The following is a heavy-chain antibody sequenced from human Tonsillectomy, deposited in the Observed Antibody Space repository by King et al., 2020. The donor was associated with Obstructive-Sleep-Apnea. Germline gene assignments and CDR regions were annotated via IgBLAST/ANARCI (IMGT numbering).Heavy chain of an antibody. J-gene: IGHJ3*02. D-gene: IGHD1-26*01. Sequence: QLVQSGAEVKKHGASVKFSCKVSGYTLTELSMHWVRQAPGKGLEWMGGFDPEDGETIYAQKFQGRVTMTEDTSTDTAYMELSSLSSEDTAVYYCATALSGATGYDAFDIWGQGTMVTVSS. CDR1: GYTLTELS. CDR2: FDPEDGET. CDR3: ATALSGATGYDAFDI. V-gene: IGHV1-24*01.